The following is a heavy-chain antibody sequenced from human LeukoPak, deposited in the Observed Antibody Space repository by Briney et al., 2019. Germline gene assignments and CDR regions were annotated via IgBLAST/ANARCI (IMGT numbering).Heavy chain of an antibody. CDR2: IYYTGST. D-gene: IGHD1-26*01. V-gene: IGHV4-39*01. CDR3: ARRGGSGRAFDY. CDR1: GASISGGTYY. Sequence: SETLSLTCSVSGASISGGTYYWGWIREPPGKGLEWIGSIYYTGSTYDNPSLKSRVTISVDTSKNQFSLKLSSVTAADTAVYYCARRGGSGRAFDYWGQGTLVTVSS. J-gene: IGHJ4*02.